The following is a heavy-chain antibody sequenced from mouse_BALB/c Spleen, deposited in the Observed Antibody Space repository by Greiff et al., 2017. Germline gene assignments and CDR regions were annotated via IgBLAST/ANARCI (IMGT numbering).Heavy chain of an antibody. CDR3: ARRSFYYDYNY. Sequence: QVQLQQSGAELARPGASVKLSCKASGYTFTDYYINWVKQRTGQGLEWIGEIYPGSGNTYYNEKFKGKATLTADKSSSTAYMQLSSLTSEDSAVYFCARRSFYYDYNYWGQGTTLTVSS. CDR1: GYTFTDYY. D-gene: IGHD2-4*01. V-gene: IGHV1-77*01. CDR2: IYPGSGNT. J-gene: IGHJ2*01.